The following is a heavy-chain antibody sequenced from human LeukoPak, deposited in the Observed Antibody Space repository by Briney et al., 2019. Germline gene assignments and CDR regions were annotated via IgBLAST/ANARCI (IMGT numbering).Heavy chain of an antibody. CDR1: GFTFSSYE. CDR3: ALWFGELSADY. D-gene: IGHD3-10*01. Sequence: GGSLRLSCAASGFTFSSYEMNWVRQAPGKGLEWVSYISSSGSTIYYADSVKGRFTISRDNAKNSLYLQMNSLRAKDTAVYYCALWFGELSADYWGQGTLVTVSS. V-gene: IGHV3-48*03. J-gene: IGHJ4*02. CDR2: ISSSGSTI.